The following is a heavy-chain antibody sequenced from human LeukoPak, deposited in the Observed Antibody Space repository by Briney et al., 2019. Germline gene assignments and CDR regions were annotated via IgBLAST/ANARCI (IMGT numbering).Heavy chain of an antibody. Sequence: GGSLRLSCAASGFTFDDYAMHWVRQAPGKGLEWVSSISSSSSYIYYADSVKGRFTISRDNAKNSLYLQMNSLRAEDTAVYYCARDPDYYGSGSYYNWFDPWGQGALVTVSS. J-gene: IGHJ5*02. CDR1: GFTFDDYA. D-gene: IGHD3-10*01. V-gene: IGHV3-21*01. CDR3: ARDPDYYGSGSYYNWFDP. CDR2: ISSSSSYI.